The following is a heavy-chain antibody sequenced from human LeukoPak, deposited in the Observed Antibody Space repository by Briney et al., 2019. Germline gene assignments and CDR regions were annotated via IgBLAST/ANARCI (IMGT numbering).Heavy chain of an antibody. J-gene: IGHJ4*02. D-gene: IGHD3-16*01. V-gene: IGHV6-1*01. CDR3: ARADTSAFDY. CDR2: TYYRSKWYN. CDR1: GDSVSSNSAS. Sequence: SQTLSLTCAISGDSVSSNSASWNWIRQSPSRGLEWLGKTYYRSKWYNDFAVSVKSRITINSDTSKNQFSLQLNSVTPEDTAVYYCARADTSAFDYWGQGTLVTVSS.